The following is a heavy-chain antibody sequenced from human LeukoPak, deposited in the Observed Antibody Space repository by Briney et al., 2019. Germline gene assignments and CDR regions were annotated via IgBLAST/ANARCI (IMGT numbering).Heavy chain of an antibody. CDR2: ISSSSSYI. CDR3: ARVSSTGECDY. D-gene: IGHD2-2*01. V-gene: IGHV3-21*01. CDR1: GFTFSSYS. J-gene: IGHJ4*02. Sequence: GGSLRLSCAASGFTFSSYSMNWVLQAPGKGLEWVSSISSSSSYIYYADSVKGRFTISRDNAKNSLYLQMNSLRAEDTAVYYCARVSSTGECDYWGQGTLVTVSS.